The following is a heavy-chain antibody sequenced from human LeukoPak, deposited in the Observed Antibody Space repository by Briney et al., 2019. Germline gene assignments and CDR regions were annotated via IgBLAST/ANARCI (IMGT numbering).Heavy chain of an antibody. V-gene: IGHV3-23*01. CDR3: AKSTDRSGSYSNFDY. CDR2: ISGSGDKR. Sequence: GGSLRLSCEASGFTFSNYAMSWVRQAPGKGPEWVSGISGSGDKRWYRDSMKGRFFISRDNSKNTLFLQTNTLRADDTAVYYCAKSTDRSGSYSNFDYWGLGTLVSVPS. J-gene: IGHJ4*02. CDR1: GFTFSNYA. D-gene: IGHD1-26*01.